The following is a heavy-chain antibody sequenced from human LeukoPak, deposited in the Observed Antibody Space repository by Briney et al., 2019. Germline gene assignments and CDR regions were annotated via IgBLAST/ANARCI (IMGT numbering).Heavy chain of an antibody. J-gene: IGHJ5*02. CDR3: ARDSPAAAGPFDP. Sequence: SETLSLTCTVSGGSISSYYWSWIRQPPGKGLEGIGYIYYSGSTNYNPSLKSRVTISVDTSKNQFSLKLSSVTAADTAVYYCARDSPAAAGPFDPWGQGTLVTVSS. D-gene: IGHD6-13*01. V-gene: IGHV4-59*01. CDR1: GGSISSYY. CDR2: IYYSGST.